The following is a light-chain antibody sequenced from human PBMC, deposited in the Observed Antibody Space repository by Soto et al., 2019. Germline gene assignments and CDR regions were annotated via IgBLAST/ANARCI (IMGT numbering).Light chain of an antibody. J-gene: IGLJ1*01. CDR3: CSYAGSRTAAYV. V-gene: IGLV2-23*01. CDR2: EGS. CDR1: SSDIGSYNL. Sequence: QSVLTQPASVSGSRGQSITISCTGTSSDIGSYNLVSWYQQHPGEAPKLMIYEGSKRPSWVSNRFSGSTSGNKASLTISGPQADDEAEYYCCSYAGSRTAAYVCGNRTKVTV.